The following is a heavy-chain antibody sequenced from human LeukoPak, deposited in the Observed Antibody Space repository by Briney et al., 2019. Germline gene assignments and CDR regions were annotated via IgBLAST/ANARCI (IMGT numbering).Heavy chain of an antibody. Sequence: GGSLRLSCVASGFTFTTSGMLWVRQAPGKGLEWVAFVRYGGNEQAYADSVEGRFTISRDNSKNTVYLQMISLRPEDTAVYYCAKDHSHFDSSGHRYFGYWGQGTLVTVSS. CDR3: AKDHSHFDSSGHRYFGY. CDR1: GFTFTTSG. D-gene: IGHD3-22*01. V-gene: IGHV3-30*02. J-gene: IGHJ4*02. CDR2: VRYGGNEQ.